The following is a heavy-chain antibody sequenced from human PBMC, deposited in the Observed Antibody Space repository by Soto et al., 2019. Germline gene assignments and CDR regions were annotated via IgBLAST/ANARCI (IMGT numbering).Heavy chain of an antibody. CDR1: GYTFTGYY. CDR3: ATSTYYYDSSGYPMDV. Sequence: ASVKVSCKASGYTFTGYYMHWVRQAPGQGLEWMGWINPNSGGTNYAQKFQGWVTMTRDTSISTAYMELSRLRSDDTAVYYCATSTYYYDSSGYPMDVWGQGTTVTSP. J-gene: IGHJ6*02. CDR2: INPNSGGT. V-gene: IGHV1-2*04. D-gene: IGHD3-22*01.